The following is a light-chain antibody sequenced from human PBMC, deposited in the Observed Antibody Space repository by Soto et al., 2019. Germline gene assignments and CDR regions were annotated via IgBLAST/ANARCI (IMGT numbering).Light chain of an antibody. Sequence: EIVMTQSPATLSVSPGERATLSCRASQSVSSNLAWYQQKPGQAPRLLIYGASTRATGIPARFSGSGSGTEFTLTISSLQPENSAVYYCQQYNIWPRTFGQGTKVDI. CDR3: QQYNIWPRT. J-gene: IGKJ1*01. CDR1: QSVSSN. CDR2: GAS. V-gene: IGKV3-15*01.